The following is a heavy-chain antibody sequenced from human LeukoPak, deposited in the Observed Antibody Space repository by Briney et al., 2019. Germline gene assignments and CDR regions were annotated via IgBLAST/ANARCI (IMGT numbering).Heavy chain of an antibody. CDR1: GGSISSGGYC. V-gene: IGHV4-31*03. D-gene: IGHD3-22*01. Sequence: PSQTLSLTCTVSGGSISSGGYCWSWIRQHPGKGLEWIGYIYYSGSTYYNPSLKSRVTISVDTSKNQFSRKLSSVTAADTAVYYCARGCYDSSGYWAFDIWGQGTMVTVSS. CDR3: ARGCYDSSGYWAFDI. J-gene: IGHJ3*02. CDR2: IYYSGST.